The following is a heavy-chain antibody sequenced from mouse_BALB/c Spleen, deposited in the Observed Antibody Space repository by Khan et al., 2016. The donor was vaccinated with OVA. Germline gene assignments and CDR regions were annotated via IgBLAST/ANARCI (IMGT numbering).Heavy chain of an antibody. Sequence: VQLQQSGTELVRPGASVKLSCKASGYTFTNYWINWVKQRPGQGLEWIGNIYPSDSYTNYHQKFKDKATLTVDKSSSTAYMQLSRQTSEDSAVDYCTRGGVDGSSFAYWGQGTLVTVSA. D-gene: IGHD2-3*01. CDR2: IYPSDSYT. CDR3: TRGGVDGSSFAY. V-gene: IGHV1-69*02. J-gene: IGHJ3*01. CDR1: GYTFTNYW.